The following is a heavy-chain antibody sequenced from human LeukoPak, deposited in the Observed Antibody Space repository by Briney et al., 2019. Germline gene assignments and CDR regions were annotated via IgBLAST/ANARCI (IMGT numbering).Heavy chain of an antibody. CDR1: GFAFSDSR. Sequence: GGSLRLSCVASGFAFSDSRMHWVRQAPGKGLEWVSRITRDGSSTAYAASVKGRFTVSRDNARTTLYLQMNSLRVEDTAVYFCAKSRRDFWGQGTLVTVSS. V-gene: IGHV3-74*01. CDR2: ITRDGSST. CDR3: AKSRRDF. J-gene: IGHJ4*02.